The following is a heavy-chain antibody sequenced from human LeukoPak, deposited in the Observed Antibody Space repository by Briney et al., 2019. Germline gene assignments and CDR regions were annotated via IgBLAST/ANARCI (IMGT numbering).Heavy chain of an antibody. CDR3: ARHQYDFWSGYTPSSSPYDY. V-gene: IGHV4-34*01. CDR1: GGSFSGYY. CDR2: INHSGST. J-gene: IGHJ4*02. Sequence: SETLSLTCAVYGGSFSGYYWSWIRQPPGKGLEWIGEINHSGSTNYNPSLKSRVTISVDTSKNQFPLKLSSVTAADTAVYYCARHQYDFWSGYTPSSSPYDYWGQGTLVTVSS. D-gene: IGHD3-3*01.